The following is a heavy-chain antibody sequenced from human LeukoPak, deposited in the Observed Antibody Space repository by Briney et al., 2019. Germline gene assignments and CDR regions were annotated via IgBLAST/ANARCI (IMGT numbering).Heavy chain of an antibody. Sequence: GGSLRLSCAASGFTFDDYAMHWVRQAPGKGLEWVSGISWNSGSIGYADSVKGRFTISRDNAKNSLYLQMNSLRAEDTALYYCAKGVGLIVGAPQDYWGQGTLVTVSS. V-gene: IGHV3-9*01. CDR3: AKGVGLIVGAPQDY. D-gene: IGHD1-26*01. J-gene: IGHJ4*02. CDR1: GFTFDDYA. CDR2: ISWNSGSI.